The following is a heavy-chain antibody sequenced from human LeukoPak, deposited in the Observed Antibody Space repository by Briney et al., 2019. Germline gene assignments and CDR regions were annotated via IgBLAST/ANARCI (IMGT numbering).Heavy chain of an antibody. V-gene: IGHV4-39*01. CDR1: GGSISSSSYY. CDR3: AREAVAGRRGDY. J-gene: IGHJ4*02. D-gene: IGHD6-19*01. Sequence: PSETLSLTCTVSGGSISSSSYYWGWIRQPPGKGLEWIGSIYYSGSTYYNPSLKSRVTISVDTSKNQFSLKLSSVTAADTAVYYCAREAVAGRRGDYWGQGTLVTVSS. CDR2: IYYSGST.